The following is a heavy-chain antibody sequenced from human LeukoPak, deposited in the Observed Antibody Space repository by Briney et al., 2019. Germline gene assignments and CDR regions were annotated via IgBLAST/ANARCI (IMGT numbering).Heavy chain of an antibody. CDR2: ITPNYV. V-gene: IGHV3-21*01. D-gene: IGHD4-17*01. CDR1: EFTFSSYS. J-gene: IGHJ3*02. CDR3: ARSVWPTVTNSALDI. Sequence: PGGSLRLSCAASEFTFSSYSMNWVRQAPGKGLEWVSSITPNYVYYGDSVKGRFTVSRDNAENSLYLQMNSLRAEDTAVYYCARSVWPTVTNSALDIWGQGTMVTVSS.